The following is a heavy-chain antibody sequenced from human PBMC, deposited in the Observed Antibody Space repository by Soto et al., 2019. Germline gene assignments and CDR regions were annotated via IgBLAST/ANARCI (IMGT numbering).Heavy chain of an antibody. CDR1: GFTFSSYG. V-gene: IGHV3-30*18. Sequence: PGGSLRLSCAASGFTFSSYGMHWVRQAPGKGLEWVAVISYDGSNKYYADSVKGRFTISRDNSKNTLYLQMNSLRAEDTAVYYCAKDRIYCTNGVCRYTDWQWLVRPYYGMDVWGQGTTVTVSS. CDR3: AKDRIYCTNGVCRYTDWQWLVRPYYGMDV. CDR2: ISYDGSNK. J-gene: IGHJ6*02. D-gene: IGHD2-8*01.